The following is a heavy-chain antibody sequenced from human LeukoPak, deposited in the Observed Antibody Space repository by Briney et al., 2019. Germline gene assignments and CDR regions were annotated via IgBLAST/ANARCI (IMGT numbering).Heavy chain of an antibody. Sequence: GRSLRLSCAAAGFTFSSYGMHWVRQAPGKGLEWVAVISYDGSNKYYADSVKGRFTISRDNSKNTLYLQMNSLRAEDTAVYYCAKDQGAYYCYGMDVWGKGTPVTVSS. J-gene: IGHJ6*04. CDR1: GFTFSSYG. CDR2: ISYDGSNK. V-gene: IGHV3-30*18. CDR3: AKDQGAYYCYGMDV. D-gene: IGHD4/OR15-4a*01.